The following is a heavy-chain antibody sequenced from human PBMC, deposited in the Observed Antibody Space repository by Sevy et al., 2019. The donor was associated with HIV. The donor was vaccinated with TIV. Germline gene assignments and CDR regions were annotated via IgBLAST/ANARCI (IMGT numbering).Heavy chain of an antibody. Sequence: GGSLRLSCAASGFNFSPYGMHWVRQAPGKGLEWVGRIKSKTDGGTTDYAAPVKGRFTISRDDSKNTLYLQMNSLKTEDTAVYYCTTSYYYDSSGYYRDFDYWGQGTLVTVSS. CDR3: TTSYYYDSSGYYRDFDY. J-gene: IGHJ4*02. CDR1: GFNFSPYG. D-gene: IGHD3-22*01. CDR2: IKSKTDGGTT. V-gene: IGHV3-15*01.